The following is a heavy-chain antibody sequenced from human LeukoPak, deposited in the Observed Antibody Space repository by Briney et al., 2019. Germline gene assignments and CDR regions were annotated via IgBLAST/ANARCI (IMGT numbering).Heavy chain of an antibody. CDR3: AKDRRQQLVLDWSDP. CDR1: GFTFSSYA. V-gene: IGHV3-23*01. J-gene: IGHJ5*02. Sequence: GGSLRLSCAASGFTFSSYAMSWVRQAPGKGLEWVSAISDTGGSTYYADPVKGRFAISRDNSKNTLYLQMNSLRVEDTALYYCAKDRRQQLVLDWSDPWGQGTLVTVST. CDR2: ISDTGGST. D-gene: IGHD6-13*01.